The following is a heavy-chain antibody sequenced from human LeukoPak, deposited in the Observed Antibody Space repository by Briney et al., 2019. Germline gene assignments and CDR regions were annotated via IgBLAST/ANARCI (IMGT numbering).Heavy chain of an antibody. CDR3: AKDSDYYCMDV. CDR1: GFAFDDSG. V-gene: IGHV3-20*04. CDR2: INWNGVST. J-gene: IGHJ6*03. Sequence: PGGSLRLSCAASGFAFDDSGLSWVRQTPGKGLEWVSGINWNGVSTAYADSVKGRFTISRDNSKNTLYLQMNSLRAEDTAVYYCAKDSDYYCMDVWGKGTTVTVSS.